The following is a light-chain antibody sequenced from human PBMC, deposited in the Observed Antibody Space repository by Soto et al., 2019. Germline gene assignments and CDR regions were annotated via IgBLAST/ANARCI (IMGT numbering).Light chain of an antibody. J-gene: IGKJ1*01. CDR3: QEYGTSRT. CDR2: QTS. Sequence: EIVLTQSPATLSLSPGERATLSCRASQSVSSYLAWYQQKPGQAPRLLIYQTSIRAAGIPARFSASGSGTDFTLTISDVQPEDFALYYCQEYGTSRTFGQGTKV. CDR1: QSVSSY. V-gene: IGKV3-11*01.